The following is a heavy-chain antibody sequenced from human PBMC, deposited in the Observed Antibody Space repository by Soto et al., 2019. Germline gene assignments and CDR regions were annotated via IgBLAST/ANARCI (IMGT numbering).Heavy chain of an antibody. D-gene: IGHD2-8*01. J-gene: IGHJ4*02. CDR2: ISYDGSNK. Sequence: QVQLVESGGGVVQPGRSLRLSCAASGFTFSSYAMHWVRQAPGKGLEWVAVISYDGSNKYYADSVKGRFTISRDNSKNTLYLQMNSLRAEDTAVYYCAREGVWLDYSGQGTLVTVSS. CDR3: AREGVWLDY. CDR1: GFTFSSYA. V-gene: IGHV3-30-3*01.